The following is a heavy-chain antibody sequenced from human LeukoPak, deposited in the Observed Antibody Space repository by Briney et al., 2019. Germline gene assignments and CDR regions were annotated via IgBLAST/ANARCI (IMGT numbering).Heavy chain of an antibody. D-gene: IGHD6-19*01. CDR3: AREWGRIAVAGGPGY. J-gene: IGHJ4*02. CDR2: IWYDGKTK. CDR1: GFTFDDYA. V-gene: IGHV3-33*08. Sequence: GGSLRLSCAASGFTFDDYAMHWVRQAPGKGLEWVALIWYDGKTKFHADSVKGRFTISRDNSGNTLFLQMSSLRVEDTAIYYCAREWGRIAVAGGPGYWGQGALVTVSS.